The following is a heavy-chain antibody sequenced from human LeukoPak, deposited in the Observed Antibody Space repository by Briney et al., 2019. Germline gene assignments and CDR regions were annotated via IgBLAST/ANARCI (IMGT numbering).Heavy chain of an antibody. CDR1: GFTFSSYS. Sequence: GGSLRLSCAASGFTFSSYSMNWVRQAPGKGLEWVSHITASGTAMFYADSVKGRFTISRGNVKNSLYLQMNSLRTEDTAVYYCARDRDIAAADYYFDYWGQGTLVTVSS. V-gene: IGHV3-48*01. CDR3: ARDRDIAAADYYFDY. D-gene: IGHD6-13*01. CDR2: ITASGTAM. J-gene: IGHJ4*02.